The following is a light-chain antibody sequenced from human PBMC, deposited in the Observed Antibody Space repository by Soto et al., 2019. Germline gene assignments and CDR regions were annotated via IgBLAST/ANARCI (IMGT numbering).Light chain of an antibody. CDR2: EVT. V-gene: IGLV2-8*01. CDR3: SSYAGSAIWV. Sequence: QSALTQPPSASGSRGQSVTISCTGTSVDINYVSWFQQHPGKAPKLIICEVTKRPSGFPDRFSGSKSGNTASLTVSGLQDDDEDYYYCSSYAGSAIWVFGGGTKLTVL. J-gene: IGLJ3*02. CDR1: SVDINY.